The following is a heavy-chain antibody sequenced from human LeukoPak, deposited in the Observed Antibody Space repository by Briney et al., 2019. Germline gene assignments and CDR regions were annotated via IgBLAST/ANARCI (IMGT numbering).Heavy chain of an antibody. CDR2: IYYSGST. Sequence: SETLSLTCTVSGGSISSYYWSWIRQPPGKGLEWIGYIYYSGSTNYNPSPKSRVTISVDTSKNQFSLKLSSVTAADTAVYYCARDSSSSWHGGYNWFDPWGQGTLVTVSS. CDR3: ARDSSSSWHGGYNWFDP. D-gene: IGHD6-13*01. J-gene: IGHJ5*02. V-gene: IGHV4-59*01. CDR1: GGSISSYY.